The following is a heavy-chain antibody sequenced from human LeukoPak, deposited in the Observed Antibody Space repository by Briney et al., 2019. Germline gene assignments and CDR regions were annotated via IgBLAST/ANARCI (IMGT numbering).Heavy chain of an antibody. CDR3: ARLNCSSTSCLGAFDI. Sequence: SETLSLTCTVSGGSISSSSYYWGWIRQPPGKGLGWIGSIYYSGSTYYNPSLKSRVTISVDTYKNQFSLKLSSVTAADTAVYYCARLNCSSTSCLGAFDIWGQGTMVTVSS. V-gene: IGHV4-39*01. CDR2: IYYSGST. D-gene: IGHD2-2*01. J-gene: IGHJ3*02. CDR1: GGSISSSSYY.